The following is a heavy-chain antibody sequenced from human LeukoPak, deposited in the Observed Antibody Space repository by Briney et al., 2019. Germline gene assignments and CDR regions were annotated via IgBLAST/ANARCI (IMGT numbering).Heavy chain of an antibody. CDR3: ARARYANAWYAFDI. J-gene: IGHJ3*02. D-gene: IGHD2-2*01. CDR1: GGSASSYY. CDR2: LSHSGSS. V-gene: IGHV4-59*02. Sequence: SETLSLTCTGSGGSASSYYWSWIRRPPGRGLEWIAYLSHSGSSDSNPSLTSRVTTLVDTSKNQFSLKLTSVTAADTAVYYCARARYANAWYAFDIWGHGTMVTVSS.